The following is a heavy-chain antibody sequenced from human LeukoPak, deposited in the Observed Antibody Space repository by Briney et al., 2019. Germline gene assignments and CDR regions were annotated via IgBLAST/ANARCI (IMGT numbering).Heavy chain of an antibody. CDR3: ARVPGTGIHIATYAFDI. Sequence: SVKVSCKASGGTFSSYAISWVRQAPGQGLEWMGGIIPIFGTANYAQKFQGRVTITTDESTSTAYTELSSLRSEDTAVYYCARVPGTGIHIATYAFDIWGQGTMVTVSS. V-gene: IGHV1-69*05. D-gene: IGHD6-13*01. CDR1: GGTFSSYA. CDR2: IIPIFGTA. J-gene: IGHJ3*02.